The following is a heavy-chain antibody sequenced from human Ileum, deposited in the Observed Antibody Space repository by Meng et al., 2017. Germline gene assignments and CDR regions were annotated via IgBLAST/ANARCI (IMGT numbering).Heavy chain of an antibody. CDR2: ISNSGNT. CDR1: GGSVSSDTYF. D-gene: IGHD2-2*01. V-gene: IGHV4-61*01. J-gene: IGHJ4*02. CDR3: ARGGLPGALDS. Sequence: QVQLQESGPGLVRPAETLSLTCTVSGGSVSSDTYFWSWIRQPPGKGLEFIGEISNSGNTNYNPSLKSRVTISADTSKNQLSLRSNSVTAVDTALYYCARGGLPGALDSWGQGTLVTVSS.